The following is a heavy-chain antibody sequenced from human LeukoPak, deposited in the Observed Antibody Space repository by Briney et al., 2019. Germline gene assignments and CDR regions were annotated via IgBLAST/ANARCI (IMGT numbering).Heavy chain of an antibody. D-gene: IGHD1-26*01. J-gene: IGHJ4*02. CDR3: ARVRERAPTEIDY. CDR2: IKQDGSEK. V-gene: IGHV3-7*01. Sequence: GGSLRLSCAASGFTFSSYWMSWVRQAPGKGLEWVANIKQDGSEKYYVDSVKGRFTISRDNAKNSLYLQMNSLRAEDTAVYYCARVRERAPTEIDYWGQGTLVTVSS. CDR1: GFTFSSYW.